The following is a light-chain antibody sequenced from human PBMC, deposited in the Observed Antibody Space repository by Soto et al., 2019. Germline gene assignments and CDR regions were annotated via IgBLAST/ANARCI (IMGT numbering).Light chain of an antibody. CDR3: QQYYSSPRT. CDR2: WAS. CDR1: QSLLSSPNNKNR. V-gene: IGKV4-1*01. J-gene: IGKJ1*01. Sequence: DIVMTQSPDSLAVSLGARATINCRASQSLLSSPNNKNRLSWYQQKPGQPLKLLLYWASTRESGVPDRFSGSGSGTDFSLTISSLQAEDVAVYYCQQYYSSPRTFGQGTKVDIK.